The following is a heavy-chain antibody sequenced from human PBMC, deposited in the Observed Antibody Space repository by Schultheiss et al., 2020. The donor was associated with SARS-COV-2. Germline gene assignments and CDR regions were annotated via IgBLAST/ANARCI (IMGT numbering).Heavy chain of an antibody. CDR1: GYSISSGYY. CDR2: IYYSGST. D-gene: IGHD3-10*01. Sequence: SETLSLTCGVSGYSISSGYYWGWIRQPPGKGLEWIGYIYYSGSTYYNPSLKSLVTISVDTSKNQFSLKLSSVTAADTAVYYCARLWFGESHWFDPWGPGTQVTVSS. V-gene: IGHV4-38-2*01. J-gene: IGHJ5*02. CDR3: ARLWFGESHWFDP.